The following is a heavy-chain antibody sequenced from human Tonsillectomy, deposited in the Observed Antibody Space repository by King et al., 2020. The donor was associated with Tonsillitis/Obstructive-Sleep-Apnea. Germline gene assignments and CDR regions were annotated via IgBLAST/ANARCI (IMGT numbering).Heavy chain of an antibody. V-gene: IGHV4-31*03. D-gene: IGHD4-11*01. Sequence: QLQESGPGLVKPSQTLSVTCTVSGGSISSGTYYWGWIRQHPGKGPEWLGCISSGGSAYYNPSLKSRLTISLETSKNQFSLRLNSVTAADTAIYYCARSTEYSKYETFWGQGTLVTVS. CDR3: ARSTEYSKYETF. CDR1: GGSISSGTYY. J-gene: IGHJ4*02. CDR2: ISSGGSA.